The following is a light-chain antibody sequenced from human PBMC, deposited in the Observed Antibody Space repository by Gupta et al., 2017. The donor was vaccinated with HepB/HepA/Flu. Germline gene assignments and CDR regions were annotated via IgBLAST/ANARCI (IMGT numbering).Light chain of an antibody. CDR1: KLGDKY. J-gene: IGLJ2*01. CDR3: QAWDSSTVV. CDR2: QDS. V-gene: IGLV3-1*01. Sequence: SYELTQPPSVSVSPGQTASITCSGDKLGDKYACWYQQKPGQSPVLVTYQDSKRPSGIPERFSGSNSGNTATLTISGTQAMDEADYCCQAWDSSTVVFGGGTKLTVL.